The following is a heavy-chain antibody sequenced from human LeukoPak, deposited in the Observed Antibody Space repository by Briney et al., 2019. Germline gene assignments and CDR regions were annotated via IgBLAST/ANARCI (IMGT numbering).Heavy chain of an antibody. J-gene: IGHJ6*02. CDR3: AGAGSGYYYYYYYGMDV. CDR2: IYYSGST. D-gene: IGHD3-3*01. V-gene: IGHV4-59*01. Sequence: SETLSLTCTVSGGSISSYYWSWIRQPPGKGLEWIGYIYYSGSTNYNPSLKSRVTISVDTSKNQFSLKLSSVTAADTAVYYCAGAGSGYYYYYYYGMDVWGQGTTVTVSS. CDR1: GGSISSYY.